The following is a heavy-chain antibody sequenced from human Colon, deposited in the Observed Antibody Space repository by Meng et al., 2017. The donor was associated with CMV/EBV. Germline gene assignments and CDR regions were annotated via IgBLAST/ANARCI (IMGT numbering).Heavy chain of an antibody. V-gene: IGHV1-69*01. CDR1: GGTFDTST. D-gene: IGHD6-13*01. CDR2: IIPMFGSP. Sequence: QAQPVQSGAEVTMPGASVKVSCKASGGTFDTSTFNWVRQAPGQGLEWMGGIIPMFGSPSYSQKFRGRVTITADELEVNSLRSEDTAVYYCARGKQAGFDLWGQGTLVTVSS. CDR3: ARGKQAGFDL. J-gene: IGHJ5*02.